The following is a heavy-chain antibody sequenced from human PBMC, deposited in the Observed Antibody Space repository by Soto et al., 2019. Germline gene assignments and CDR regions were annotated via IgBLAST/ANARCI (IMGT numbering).Heavy chain of an antibody. D-gene: IGHD1-7*01. V-gene: IGHV4-4*02. Sequence: QVQLQESGPGLVTPSGTLSLTCAVSGGSISENWWSWVRQPPGKGLEWIGEIFHAGYTNYNPSLKSRVTPSIDPSRNQFSLHMTSVTAADTAMYFCARSDGNYRVDCWGQGTLATVSS. CDR3: ARSDGNYRVDC. CDR2: IFHAGYT. J-gene: IGHJ4*02. CDR1: GGSISENW.